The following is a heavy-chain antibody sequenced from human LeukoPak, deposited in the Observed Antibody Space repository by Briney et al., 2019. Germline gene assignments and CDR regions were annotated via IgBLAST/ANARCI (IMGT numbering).Heavy chain of an antibody. CDR3: ARGYGYYYDSSGYCDY. Sequence: SETLSLTCTVSGDSISTSNSYWGWIRQPPGKGLEWIGSIYYSGNTYYNASLKSRVTISVDTSKNQFSLKLTSVTAADTAVYYCARGYGYYYDSSGYCDYWGQGTLVTVSS. J-gene: IGHJ4*02. V-gene: IGHV4-39*01. D-gene: IGHD3-22*01. CDR2: IYYSGNT. CDR1: GDSISTSNSY.